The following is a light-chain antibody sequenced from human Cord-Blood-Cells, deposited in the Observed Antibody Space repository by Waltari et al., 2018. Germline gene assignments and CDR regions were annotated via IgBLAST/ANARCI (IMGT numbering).Light chain of an antibody. CDR3: QQRSNWPPLT. CDR1: QRVSSY. Sequence: EIVLTQSPATLSLSPGERAPLSCRASQRVSSYLAWYQQQPGQAPRLLIYDASNRATGIPARFSGSGSGTDFTLTISSLEPEDFAVYYCQQRSNWPPLTFGGGTKVEIK. J-gene: IGKJ4*01. V-gene: IGKV3-11*01. CDR2: DAS.